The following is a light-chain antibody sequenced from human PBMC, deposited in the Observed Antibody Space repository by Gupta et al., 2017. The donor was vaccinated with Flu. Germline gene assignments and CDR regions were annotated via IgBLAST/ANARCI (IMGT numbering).Light chain of an antibody. J-gene: IGKJ1*01. CDR2: WAS. CDR3: QQYYSPPWT. V-gene: IGKV4-1*01. CDR1: QSVLYSSNNMNY. Sequence: DIVMTKSPASLAVSLGERATINCKSSQSVLYSSNNMNYLAWYQQKPGQPPKLLMFWASTRESGVPDRLSGSGSGTDFTLTISSLQADDLAVYFCQQYYSPPWTFGQGTKVEIK.